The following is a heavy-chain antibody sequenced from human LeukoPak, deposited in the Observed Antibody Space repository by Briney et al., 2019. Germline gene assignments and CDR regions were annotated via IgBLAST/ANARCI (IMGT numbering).Heavy chain of an antibody. D-gene: IGHD4/OR15-4a*01. CDR1: GFTFSSYG. Sequence: GGSLRLSCAASGFTFSSYGMSWVRQAPGKGLEWVSAINGSGGSTHYSDSVKGRFTISRDNSKNTLYLQMNSLRAEDTAVYYCARRAGAYSHPYDYWGQGTLVTVSS. J-gene: IGHJ4*02. V-gene: IGHV3-23*01. CDR3: ARRAGAYSHPYDY. CDR2: INGSGGST.